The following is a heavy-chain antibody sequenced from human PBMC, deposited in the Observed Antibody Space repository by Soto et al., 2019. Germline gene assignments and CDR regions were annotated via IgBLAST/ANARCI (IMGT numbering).Heavy chain of an antibody. V-gene: IGHV1-3*01. J-gene: IGHJ4*02. Sequence: ASVKVSCKASGYTFTSFAIHWVRQAPGQRPEWMGWINPDNGHTRYSQKFQGRVTITRDTSASAAYMELSSLRSDDTAVYYCATDPHYYDTTGYCLDNWGQGTLVTVSS. CDR1: GYTFTSFA. D-gene: IGHD3-22*01. CDR3: ATDPHYYDTTGYCLDN. CDR2: INPDNGHT.